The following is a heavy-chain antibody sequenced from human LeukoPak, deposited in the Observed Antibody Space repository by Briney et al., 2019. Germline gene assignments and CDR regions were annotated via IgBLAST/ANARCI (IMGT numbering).Heavy chain of an antibody. J-gene: IGHJ4*02. CDR3: ATDSDPWGPAAGTIDY. CDR1: GHALSDLS. CDR2: FDPEVGDK. Sequence: ASVKVSCKISGHALSDLSIHWVRQAPGRGPEWMGGFDPEVGDKMHAQKFQGRVTMTEDTSTDTAYMELNSLRSEDTAVYYCATDSDPWGPAAGTIDYWGQGTLVTVSS. D-gene: IGHD6-13*01. V-gene: IGHV1-24*01.